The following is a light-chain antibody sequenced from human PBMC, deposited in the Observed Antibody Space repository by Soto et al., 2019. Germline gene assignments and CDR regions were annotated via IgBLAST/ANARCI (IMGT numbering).Light chain of an antibody. CDR1: QDINKN. Sequence: DIHITQSPYSLSASVGDRVTITCQASQDINKNLIWYQQKPGKAPKLLIYDASDLETGVPSRFSGSGSGTGFTFTISSLQPEDFATYCCQQYEGIPHSFGEGTRLEFK. J-gene: IGKJ5*01. V-gene: IGKV1-33*01. CDR3: QQYEGIPHS. CDR2: DAS.